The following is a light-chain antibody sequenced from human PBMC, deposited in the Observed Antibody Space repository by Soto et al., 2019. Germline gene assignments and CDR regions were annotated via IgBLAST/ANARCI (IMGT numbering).Light chain of an antibody. CDR2: GNT. Sequence: QSVLTKPPSVSGAPGQRDPISCTWTSTNIGSGYDVHWYQHLPGTAPKLLIYGNTIRSSGVPDRFSDSKSGTSASLAITGLQAGDEADYYCPYYDSSVSGYLFGNGTKVTVL. CDR1: STNIGSGYD. J-gene: IGLJ1*01. CDR3: PYYDSSVSGYL. V-gene: IGLV1-40*01.